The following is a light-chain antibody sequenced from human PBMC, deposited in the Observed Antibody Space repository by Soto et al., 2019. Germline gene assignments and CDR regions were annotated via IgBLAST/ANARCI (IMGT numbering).Light chain of an antibody. CDR1: QGIRNY. CDR3: QQYNIYPWT. Sequence: DIQMTQSPSSLSASVGDRVTITCRASQGIRNYLAWFQQKPGKAPKSLIYAASNLQSGVPSKFSGSGSGTDFTLTISSLQPEDFATYYCQQYNIYPWTFGQGTKVEIK. J-gene: IGKJ1*01. V-gene: IGKV1-16*02. CDR2: AAS.